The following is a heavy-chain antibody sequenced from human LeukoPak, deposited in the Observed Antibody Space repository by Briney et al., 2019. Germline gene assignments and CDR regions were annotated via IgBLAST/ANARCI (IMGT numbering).Heavy chain of an antibody. D-gene: IGHD2-2*01. CDR1: EYTFTGYY. CDR2: INPNSGGT. CDR3: ASSVLPLDIVVVPAATGHNWFDP. V-gene: IGHV1-2*02. J-gene: IGHJ5*02. Sequence: GASVKVSCKASEYTFTGYYMHWVRQAPGQGLEWVGWINPNSGGTNYAQKFQGRVTITRDTSISTAYMELSRLRSDDTAVYYCASSVLPLDIVVVPAATGHNWFDPWGQGTLVTVSS.